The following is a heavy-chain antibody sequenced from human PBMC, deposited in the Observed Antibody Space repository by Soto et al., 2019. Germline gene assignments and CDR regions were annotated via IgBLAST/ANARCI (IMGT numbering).Heavy chain of an antibody. CDR3: ARDRSSSDY. CDR2: TSVYKDNT. D-gene: IGHD6-13*01. V-gene: IGHV1-18*01. J-gene: IGHJ4*02. Sequence: QVQLVQSGAEVKEPGASVKVSCKASGYTFTTYGISWVRQAPGQGLEWMGWTSVYKDNTNYAQNFQGRVTMTIDTSTSTAYMELMSLRSDDTAVYYCARDRSSSDYWGQGTLVTVSS. CDR1: GYTFTTYG.